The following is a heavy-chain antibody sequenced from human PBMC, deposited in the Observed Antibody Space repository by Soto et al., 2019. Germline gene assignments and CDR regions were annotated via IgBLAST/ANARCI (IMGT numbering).Heavy chain of an antibody. J-gene: IGHJ4*02. D-gene: IGHD3-3*01. CDR2: ITYDGSFQ. Sequence: QVQLVESGGGVVQPGGSLRLSCQASGFNFDNYGMHWVRQAPGKGLEWVAVITYDGSFQYYADSVKGRFTISRYTSKNTLSLHLNTLKPEDTAVYHCAKDRVGGSFYTPLAFWGQGTLVTVSS. CDR3: AKDRVGGSFYTPLAF. CDR1: GFNFDNYG. V-gene: IGHV3-30*18.